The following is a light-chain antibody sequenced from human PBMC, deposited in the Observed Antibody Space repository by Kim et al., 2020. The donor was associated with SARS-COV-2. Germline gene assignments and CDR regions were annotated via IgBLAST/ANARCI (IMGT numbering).Light chain of an antibody. CDR1: QYLAPW. CDR2: GAS. Sequence: SASVGDTVRITCRASQYLAPWVAWYQQRPGMAPKVLMYGASRLESGVPSRFSGSGSGTEFTLTIRSLQPDDFATYYCQQYKTDPYTFGQGTKLEIK. CDR3: QQYKTDPYT. J-gene: IGKJ2*01. V-gene: IGKV1-5*01.